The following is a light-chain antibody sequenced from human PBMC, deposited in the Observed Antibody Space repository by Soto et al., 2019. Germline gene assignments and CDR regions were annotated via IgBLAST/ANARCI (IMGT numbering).Light chain of an antibody. CDR1: NNL. CDR2: EGT. CDR3: CAYVGARSYV. V-gene: IGLV2-23*01. J-gene: IGLJ1*01. Sequence: SALTQPASVSGSPGQSTTISCTGTNNLVSWYQQHPGKAPKVVVYEGTKRPSGVSNRFSGSNSGGTASLTISGLQAKDEASYFCCAYVGARSYVFGPGTKVTVL.